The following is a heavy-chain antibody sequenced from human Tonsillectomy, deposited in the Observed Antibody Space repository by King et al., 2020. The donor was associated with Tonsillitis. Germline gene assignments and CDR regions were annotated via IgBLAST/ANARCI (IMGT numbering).Heavy chain of an antibody. CDR1: GFTFSSYA. J-gene: IGHJ4*02. D-gene: IGHD3-10*01. CDR2: IYSGGSST. Sequence: EVQLVESGGGLVQPGGSLRLSCAASGFTFSSYAMSWVRQAPGKGLEWVSVIYSGGSSTYYTDSVKGRVTISRDNSKNTLYLQMNSLRAEDTAVYYCATLGFGDSLWDYWGQGTLVTVSS. CDR3: ATLGFGDSLWDY. V-gene: IGHV3-23*03.